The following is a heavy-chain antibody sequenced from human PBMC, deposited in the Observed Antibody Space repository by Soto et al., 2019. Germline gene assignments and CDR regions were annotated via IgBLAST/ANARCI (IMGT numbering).Heavy chain of an antibody. CDR3: ARESTAMVWDY. V-gene: IGHV4-39*07. Sequence: PSETLSLTCTVSGGSISSSSYYWGWIRQPPGKGLEWIGSIYYSGSTYYNPSLKSRVTISVDTSKNQFSLKLSSVTAADTAVYYCARESTAMVWDYWGQGTLVTVSS. J-gene: IGHJ4*02. CDR1: GGSISSSSYY. CDR2: IYYSGST. D-gene: IGHD5-18*01.